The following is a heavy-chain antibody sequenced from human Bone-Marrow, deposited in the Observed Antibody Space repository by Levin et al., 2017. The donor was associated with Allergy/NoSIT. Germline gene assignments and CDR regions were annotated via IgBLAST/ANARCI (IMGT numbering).Heavy chain of an antibody. Sequence: ASVKVSCKASGYTFTSYDINWVRQATGQGLEWMGWMNPNSGNTGYAQKFQGRVTMTRNNSISTAYMELSSLRSEDTAVYYCARALGIRYNWNYVLRYYGMDVWGQGTTVTVSS. J-gene: IGHJ6*02. D-gene: IGHD1-7*01. CDR3: ARALGIRYNWNYVLRYYGMDV. CDR2: MNPNSGNT. V-gene: IGHV1-8*01. CDR1: GYTFTSYD.